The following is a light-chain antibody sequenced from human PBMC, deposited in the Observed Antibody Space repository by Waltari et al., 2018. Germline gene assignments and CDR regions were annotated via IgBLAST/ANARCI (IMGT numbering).Light chain of an antibody. Sequence: DIQMTQSPSSLSASVGDRVTITCRASHGISNYLAWYQQKPGKGPELLIYAASTLQSGVPSRFSGSGSGTDFTLTISSLQPEDVATYYCQKYNIAPWTFGQGTKVEIK. CDR1: HGISNY. V-gene: IGKV1-27*01. J-gene: IGKJ1*01. CDR3: QKYNIAPWT. CDR2: AAS.